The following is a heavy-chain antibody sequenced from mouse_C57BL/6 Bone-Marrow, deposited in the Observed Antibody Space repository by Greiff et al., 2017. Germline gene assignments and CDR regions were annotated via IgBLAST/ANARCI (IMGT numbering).Heavy chain of an antibody. CDR1: GFTFSSYG. J-gene: IGHJ4*01. CDR2: ISSGGSYT. Sequence: EVKLMESGGDLVKPGGSLKLSCAASGFTFSSYGMSWVRQTPDKRLEWVATISSGGSYTYYPDSVKGRFTISRDNAKNTLYLQMSSLKSEDTAMYYCAPNWSYYAMDYWGQGTSVTVSS. D-gene: IGHD4-1*01. CDR3: APNWSYYAMDY. V-gene: IGHV5-6*01.